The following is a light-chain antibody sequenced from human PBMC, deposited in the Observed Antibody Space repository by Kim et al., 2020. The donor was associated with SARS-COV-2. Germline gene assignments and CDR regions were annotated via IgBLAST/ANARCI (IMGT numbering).Light chain of an antibody. CDR3: QPYGDSLQAT. CDR2: GAS. J-gene: IGKJ3*01. CDR1: QSVGSAY. Sequence: EIVLTQSPGTLSLSPGESATLSCRASQSVGSAYLAWYQQKPGQAPRLLIYGASRRATGVPDRFSGSGSGSDFTLTISRLEPADFAMYYCQPYGDSLQATFGPGTKVDSK. V-gene: IGKV3-20*01.